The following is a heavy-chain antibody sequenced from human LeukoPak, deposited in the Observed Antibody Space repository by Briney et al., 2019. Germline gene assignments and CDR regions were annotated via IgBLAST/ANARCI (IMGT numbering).Heavy chain of an antibody. D-gene: IGHD6-6*01. V-gene: IGHV3-48*03. CDR2: ISDSGTTT. J-gene: IGHJ4*02. CDR3: VRVRLQVGNAFDD. CDR1: GFTFYLHE. Sequence: GGSLRLSCAASGFTFYLHEMHCVRQAPGKGLEWLSYISDSGTTTDYADPVKGRFTISRDNAKDSLYLQMNGLSVADTALYYCVRVRLQVGNAFDDWGQGTLVIVSA.